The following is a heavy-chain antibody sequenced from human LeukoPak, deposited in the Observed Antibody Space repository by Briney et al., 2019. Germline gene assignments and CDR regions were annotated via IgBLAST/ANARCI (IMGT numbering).Heavy chain of an antibody. CDR2: ISWNSDSI. Sequence: GGSLRLSCAVSGFTFDDYAMHWVRHVPGKGLEWVSGISWNSDSIAYGASVKGRFSISRDNAKNSLYLQMNSLRAEDTAVYYCARDGSSSSWYFPIDYWGQGTLVTVSS. CDR1: GFTFDDYA. CDR3: ARDGSSSSWYFPIDY. D-gene: IGHD6-13*01. V-gene: IGHV3-9*01. J-gene: IGHJ4*02.